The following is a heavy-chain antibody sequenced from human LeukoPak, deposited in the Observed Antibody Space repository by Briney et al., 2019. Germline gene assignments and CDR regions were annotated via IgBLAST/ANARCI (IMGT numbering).Heavy chain of an antibody. CDR3: ASTEWNYAR. Sequence: PSETLSLTCTVSGGSISSYYWSWMRQSPGKGLEWIGYIYYSGSTNYNPSLKSRVTISLDTSKNQLSLQLSSVTAADTAVYYCASTEWNYARWGQGILVTVSS. J-gene: IGHJ4*02. V-gene: IGHV4-59*08. CDR2: IYYSGST. CDR1: GGSISSYY. D-gene: IGHD1-7*01.